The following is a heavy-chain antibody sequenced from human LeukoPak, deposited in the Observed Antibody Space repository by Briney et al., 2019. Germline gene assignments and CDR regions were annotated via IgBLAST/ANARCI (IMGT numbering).Heavy chain of an antibody. J-gene: IGHJ4*02. V-gene: IGHV1-2*02. CDR1: GYTFTGYS. CDR3: ARSGWFGELSDY. Sequence: VASVKVSCKASGYTFTGYSMHWLRQAPGRGLEWMGWINPNSGGTSYAHNFQGRVTMTRDTSISTVYVELSRLRSDDTAVYFCARSGWFGELSDYWGQGTLVTVSS. CDR2: INPNSGGT. D-gene: IGHD3-10*01.